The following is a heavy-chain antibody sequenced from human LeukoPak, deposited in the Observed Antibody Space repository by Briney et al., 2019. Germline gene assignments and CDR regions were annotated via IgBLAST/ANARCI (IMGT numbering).Heavy chain of an antibody. Sequence: PGGSLRLSCAASGFTFSSYGMHWVRQAPGKGLEWVAVISYDGSNKYYADSVKGRFTISRDNAKNSLYLLMKSLRADDTAVYYCARSPRGSGWSGVDYWGQGTLVTVSS. J-gene: IGHJ4*02. CDR1: GFTFSSYG. V-gene: IGHV3-33*05. CDR2: ISYDGSNK. D-gene: IGHD6-19*01. CDR3: ARSPRGSGWSGVDY.